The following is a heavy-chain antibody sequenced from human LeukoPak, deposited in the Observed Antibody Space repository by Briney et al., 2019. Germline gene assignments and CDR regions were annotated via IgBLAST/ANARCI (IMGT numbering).Heavy chain of an antibody. D-gene: IGHD4-23*01. V-gene: IGHV3-7*01. CDR2: IKEDGSEK. CDR3: ARGRPHGNDY. Sequence: GGSLRLSCAASGFTFSTSWMHWVRQAPGKGLEWVANIKEDGSEKYHADSVKGRFSISRDNAKNTLYLQMNSLRVEDTAVYYCARGRPHGNDYWGQGTLVTVSS. CDR1: GFTFSTSW. J-gene: IGHJ4*02.